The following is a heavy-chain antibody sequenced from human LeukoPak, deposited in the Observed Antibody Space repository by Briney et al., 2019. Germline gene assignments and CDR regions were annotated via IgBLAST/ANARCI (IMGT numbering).Heavy chain of an antibody. Sequence: GGSLRLSCAASGFTFSSYSMNWVRQAPGKGLEWVSSISSSSSYIYYADPVKGRFTISRDNAKNSLYLQMNSLRAEDTAVYYCAGGHYYDSSGYDSWGQGTLVTVSS. CDR1: GFTFSSYS. D-gene: IGHD3-22*01. CDR3: AGGHYYDSSGYDS. J-gene: IGHJ4*02. CDR2: ISSSSSYI. V-gene: IGHV3-21*01.